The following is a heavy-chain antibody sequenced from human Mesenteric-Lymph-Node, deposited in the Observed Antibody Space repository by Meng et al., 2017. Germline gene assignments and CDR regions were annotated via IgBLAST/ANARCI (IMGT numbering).Heavy chain of an antibody. CDR3: ARDRSSSGYNY. CDR1: GFTFSSYA. CDR2: ISSNGGST. V-gene: IGHV3-64*01. J-gene: IGHJ4*02. Sequence: GGSLRLSCAASGFTFSSYAMHWVRQAPGKGLEYVSAISSNGGSTYYANSVKGRFTISRDNSKNTLYLQMGSLRAEDMAVYYCARDRSSSGYNYWGQGTLVTVSS. D-gene: IGHD3-22*01.